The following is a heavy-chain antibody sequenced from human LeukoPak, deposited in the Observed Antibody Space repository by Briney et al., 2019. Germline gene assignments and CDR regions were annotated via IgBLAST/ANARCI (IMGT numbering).Heavy chain of an antibody. CDR2: FDPEDGET. V-gene: IGHV1-24*01. D-gene: IGHD7-27*01. CDR3: AKGNRGELTGEFDY. Sequence: ASVKVSCKVSGYTLTELSMHWVRQAPGKGLERMGGFDPEDGETIYAQKFQGRVTITEDTSTDTAYMKLSSLRSEDTAVYYCAKGNRGELTGEFDYWGQGTLVTVSS. CDR1: GYTLTELS. J-gene: IGHJ4*02.